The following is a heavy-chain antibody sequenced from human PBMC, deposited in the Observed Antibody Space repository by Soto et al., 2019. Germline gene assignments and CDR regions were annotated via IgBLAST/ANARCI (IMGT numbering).Heavy chain of an antibody. CDR1: GGSISSGSYY. V-gene: IGHV4-39*01. Sequence: SETLSLTCTVSGGSISSGSYYWGWIRQPPGKGLEWIGSIYYSGSTYYNPSLKSRVTISVDTSKNQFSLKLSSVTAADTAVYYCARQCKWSYPDXWGQGTLVTVSS. CDR3: ARQCKWSYPDX. CDR2: IYYSGST. D-gene: IGHD1-26*01. J-gene: IGHJ4*02.